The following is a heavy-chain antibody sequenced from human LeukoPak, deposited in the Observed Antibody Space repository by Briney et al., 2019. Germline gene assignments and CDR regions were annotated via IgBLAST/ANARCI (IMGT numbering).Heavy chain of an antibody. Sequence: VASVKVSCKVSGYTLTELSMHWVRQAPGKGLEWMGGFDPEDGETIYAQKFQGRVTMTEDTSTDTAYMELSSLRSEDTAVYYCATEGDIVGATRFDYWGQGTLVTVSS. CDR3: ATEGDIVGATRFDY. CDR2: FDPEDGET. V-gene: IGHV1-24*01. J-gene: IGHJ4*02. D-gene: IGHD1-26*01. CDR1: GYTLTELS.